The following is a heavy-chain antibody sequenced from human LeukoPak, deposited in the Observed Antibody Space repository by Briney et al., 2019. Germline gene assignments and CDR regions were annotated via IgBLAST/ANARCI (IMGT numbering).Heavy chain of an antibody. V-gene: IGHV3-30*02. D-gene: IGHD2-15*01. CDR1: GFTFSSYG. Sequence: HTGGSLRLSCAASGFTFSSYGMHWVRQAPGKGLEWVAFIRYDGSSKYYADSVKGRFTISRDNSKNTLYLQMNSLRAEDTAVYYCAKAVVAATYYFDYWGQGTLVTVSS. J-gene: IGHJ4*02. CDR2: IRYDGSSK. CDR3: AKAVVAATYYFDY.